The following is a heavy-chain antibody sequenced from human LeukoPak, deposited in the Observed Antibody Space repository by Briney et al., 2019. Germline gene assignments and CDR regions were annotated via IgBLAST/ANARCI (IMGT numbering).Heavy chain of an antibody. CDR2: IYYSGST. V-gene: IGHV4-59*08. CDR1: GGSISSYY. D-gene: IGHD6-13*01. Sequence: PSGTLSLTCAVSGGSISSYYWSWIRQPPGKGLEWIGYIYYSGSTNYNPSLKSRVTISVDTSKNQFSLKLSSVTAADTAVYYCARLGSSWELDYWGQGTLVTVSS. CDR3: ARLGSSWELDY. J-gene: IGHJ4*02.